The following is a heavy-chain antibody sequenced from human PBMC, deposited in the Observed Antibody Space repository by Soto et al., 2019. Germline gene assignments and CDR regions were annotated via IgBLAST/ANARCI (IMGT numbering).Heavy chain of an antibody. CDR2: IYYSAST. CDR1: GGYIVSGGYY. CDR3: ARDNRDHYSIHYGMDV. D-gene: IGHD4-4*01. V-gene: IGHV4-31*03. J-gene: IGHJ6*02. Sequence: TQRHTCSVAGGYIVSGGYYWSRIRQHPGKGLEWIGYIYYSASTYYNPSLKSRVTRSVDTSKNQFSLKLSSVTAADTAVYYCARDNRDHYSIHYGMDVWGQGTTVTVSS.